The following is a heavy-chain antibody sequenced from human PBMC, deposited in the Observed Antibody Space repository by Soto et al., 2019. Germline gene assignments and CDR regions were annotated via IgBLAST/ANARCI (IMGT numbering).Heavy chain of an antibody. CDR1: GFTFNSYS. CDR3: ARDGYYYGSGIQRDAFDI. D-gene: IGHD3-10*01. Sequence: GGSLRLSCAASGFTFNSYSMNWVRQAPGKGLEWVSSISSSSSYIYYADSVKGRFTISRDNAKNSLYLQMNSLRAEDTAVYYCARDGYYYGSGIQRDAFDIWGQGTMVTVSS. V-gene: IGHV3-21*01. J-gene: IGHJ3*02. CDR2: ISSSSSYI.